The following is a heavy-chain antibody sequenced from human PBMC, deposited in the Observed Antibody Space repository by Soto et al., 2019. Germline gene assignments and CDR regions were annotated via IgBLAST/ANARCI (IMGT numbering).Heavy chain of an antibody. CDR1: GGTFSSYA. CDR3: ARAPTDFWSGYPKYFDY. D-gene: IGHD3-3*01. V-gene: IGHV1-69*01. CDR2: IIPIFGTA. Sequence: QVQLVQSGAEVKKPGSSVKVSCKASGGTFSSYAISWVRQAPGQGLEWMGGIIPIFGTANYAQKFQGRVTITADESTSTAYMELSSLRSEDTAVYYCARAPTDFWSGYPKYFDYWGQGTLVTVSS. J-gene: IGHJ4*02.